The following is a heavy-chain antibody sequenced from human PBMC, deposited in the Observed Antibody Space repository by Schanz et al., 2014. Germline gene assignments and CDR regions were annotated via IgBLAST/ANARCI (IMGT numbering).Heavy chain of an antibody. CDR1: GFTFSGYG. Sequence: VRLVESGGGLVKPGGSLRLSCVTSGFTFSGYGMHWARQAPGNGLEWVAYISYDGRNNFQADSVRGRFTISRDISKNTLFLQMNSLRVEDTAVYYCAQDFSGYPAYWGQGTLVTVSS. CDR3: AQDFSGYPAY. V-gene: IGHV3-30*18. D-gene: IGHD5-12*01. J-gene: IGHJ4*02. CDR2: ISYDGRNN.